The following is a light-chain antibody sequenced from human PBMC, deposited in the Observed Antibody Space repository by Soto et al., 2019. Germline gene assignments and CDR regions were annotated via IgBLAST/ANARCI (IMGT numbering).Light chain of an antibody. Sequence: EIVLTQPPGTLSLSPGESATLSCRTSLNVRSTYLAWYQQKPGQAPRLLIYGASTRATGIPDRFSGSGSGTDFTLIISRLEPEDFAVYYCQQYGSSPWTFGQGTKVEF. V-gene: IGKV3-20*01. CDR2: GAS. J-gene: IGKJ1*01. CDR1: LNVRSTY. CDR3: QQYGSSPWT.